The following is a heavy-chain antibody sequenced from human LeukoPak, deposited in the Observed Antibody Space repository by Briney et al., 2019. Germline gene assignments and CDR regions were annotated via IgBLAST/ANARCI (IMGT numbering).Heavy chain of an antibody. Sequence: SETLSLTCTLSRGSLSSYYWSWIRQPPGKGLEWIGYIHYSGSTNYSPSLKSRVTISVDTSKNQFSLKLSSVTVADTAVYYCARVGYSYGYDYWGQGTLVTVSS. V-gene: IGHV4-59*01. CDR3: ARVGYSYGYDY. D-gene: IGHD5-18*01. CDR2: IHYSGST. J-gene: IGHJ4*02. CDR1: RGSLSSYY.